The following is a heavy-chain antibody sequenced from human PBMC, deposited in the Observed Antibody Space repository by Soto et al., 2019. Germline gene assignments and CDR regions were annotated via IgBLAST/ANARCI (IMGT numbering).Heavy chain of an antibody. Sequence: GASVKVSCKASGYTFTSYYMHWVRQAPGQGLEWMGIINPSGGSTSYAQKFQGRVTMTRDTSTSTVYMELSSLRSEDTAVYYCARVRYGSGSYYYYYGMDVWGQGTTVTV. CDR2: INPSGGST. J-gene: IGHJ6*02. V-gene: IGHV1-46*03. CDR1: GYTFTSYY. D-gene: IGHD3-10*01. CDR3: ARVRYGSGSYYYYYGMDV.